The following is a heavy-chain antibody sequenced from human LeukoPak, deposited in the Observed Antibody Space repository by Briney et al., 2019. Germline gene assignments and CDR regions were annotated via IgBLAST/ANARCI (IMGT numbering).Heavy chain of an antibody. CDR2: IYYSGST. V-gene: IGHV4-59*12. Sequence: SETLSLTCTVSGGSISSYYWSWIRQPPGKGLEWIGYIYYSGSTNYNPSLKSRVTISVDTSKNQFSLKLSSVTAADTAVYYCARAALLSGSGSYYRGHYFDYWGQGTLVTVSS. CDR1: GGSISSYY. J-gene: IGHJ4*02. CDR3: ARAALLSGSGSYYRGHYFDY. D-gene: IGHD3-10*01.